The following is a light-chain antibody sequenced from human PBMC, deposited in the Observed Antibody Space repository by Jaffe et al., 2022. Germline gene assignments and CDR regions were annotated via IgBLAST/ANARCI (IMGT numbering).Light chain of an antibody. CDR3: QQYGGSPPIT. V-gene: IGKV3-20*01. Sequence: EIVLTQSPGTLSLSPGERATLSCRASQSVNSDYLAWYQQKPGQAPRLLIYGASKRATGIPDRFSGSGSGTDFTLTISRLESEDFAVYYCQQYGGSPPITFGQGTRLDIK. CDR1: QSVNSDY. CDR2: GAS. J-gene: IGKJ5*01.